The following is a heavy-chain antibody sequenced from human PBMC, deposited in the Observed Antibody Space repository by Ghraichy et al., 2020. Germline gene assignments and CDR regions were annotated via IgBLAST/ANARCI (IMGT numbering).Heavy chain of an antibody. CDR3: AGASENYYYYGMDV. Sequence: SVKVSCKASGYTFTYRYLHWVRQAPGQALEWMGWITPFNGNTNYAQKFQDRVTITRDRSMSTAYMELSSLRSEDTAMYYCAGASENYYYYGMDVWGQGTTVTVSS. CDR1: GYTFTYRY. V-gene: IGHV1-45*02. J-gene: IGHJ6*02. CDR2: ITPFNGNT.